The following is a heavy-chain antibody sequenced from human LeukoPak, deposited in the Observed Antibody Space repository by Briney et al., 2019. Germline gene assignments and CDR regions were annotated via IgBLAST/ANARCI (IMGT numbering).Heavy chain of an antibody. J-gene: IGHJ5*02. CDR1: GFTFSGYW. CDR3: ARAMT. CDR2: IKPDGSDK. V-gene: IGHV3-7*01. Sequence: GGSLRLSCAASGFTFSGYWMSWVRQAPGKGLEWVANIKPDGSDKADVDSVKGRFTISRDNTKNSLYLQMSSLRAEDTAVYYCARAMTWGQGTLVSVSS.